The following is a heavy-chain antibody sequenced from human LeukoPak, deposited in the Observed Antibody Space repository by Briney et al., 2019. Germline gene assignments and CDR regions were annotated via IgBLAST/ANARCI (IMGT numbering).Heavy chain of an antibody. J-gene: IGHJ4*02. V-gene: IGHV3-11*01. Sequence: GGSLGLSCAASGFTFSDYYMSWIRQAPGKGLEWVSHISSSGSTIYYADSVKGRFTISRDNAKNSLYLQMNSLTAEDTAVYYCARAISSAFDYWGQGTLVTVSS. CDR3: ARAISSAFDY. CDR2: ISSSGSTI. D-gene: IGHD3-3*02. CDR1: GFTFSDYY.